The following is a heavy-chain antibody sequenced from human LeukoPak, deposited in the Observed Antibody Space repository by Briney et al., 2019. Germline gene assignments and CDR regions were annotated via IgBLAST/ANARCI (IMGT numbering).Heavy chain of an antibody. J-gene: IGHJ4*02. CDR3: ARSYYDFWSGALDY. D-gene: IGHD3-3*01. CDR2: ISAYDGNT. V-gene: IGHV1-18*01. CDR1: GYSFTSNG. Sequence: ASVKVSCKASGYSFTSNGISWVRQAPGQGLEWMGWISAYDGNTNYAQKLQGRVTMTTDTSTSTAYMELRSLRSDDTAVYYCARSYYDFWSGALDYWGQGTLVTVSS.